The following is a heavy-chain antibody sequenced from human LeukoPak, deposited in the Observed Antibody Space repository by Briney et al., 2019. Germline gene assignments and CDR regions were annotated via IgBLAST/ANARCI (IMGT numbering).Heavy chain of an antibody. D-gene: IGHD3-10*01. J-gene: IGHJ4*02. CDR2: ISSNGSST. CDR3: VSPSAMVRGVIGY. CDR1: GFTFSRYA. V-gene: IGHV3-64D*06. Sequence: GGSLRLSCSASGFTFSRYAMHWVRQAPGKGLEYVSAISSNGSSTYYADSVKGRFTISRDNSKNTLYLQMSSLRAEDTAVYYCVSPSAMVRGVIGYWGQGTLVTVSS.